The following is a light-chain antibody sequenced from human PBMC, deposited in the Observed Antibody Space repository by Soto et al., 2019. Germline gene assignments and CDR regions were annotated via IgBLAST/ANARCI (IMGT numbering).Light chain of an antibody. CDR3: QQYYSSPFT. J-gene: IGKJ3*01. Sequence: DIVMTQSPDSLAVSLGERATINCKSSQNILYSSKNKNYLAWYQQKPRQIPKLLIYWASTRESGVPDRFSGSGSGTDFTLTISSLQAEDVAVYYCQQYYSSPFTFGPGTKLEIK. CDR2: WAS. CDR1: QNILYSSKNKNY. V-gene: IGKV4-1*01.